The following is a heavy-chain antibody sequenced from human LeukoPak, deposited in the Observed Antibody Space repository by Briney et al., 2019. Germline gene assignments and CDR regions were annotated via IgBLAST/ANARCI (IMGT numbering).Heavy chain of an antibody. CDR3: ARDKREPRYAFDI. CDR1: GGSITSRSNY. V-gene: IGHV4-39*07. J-gene: IGHJ3*02. CDR2: INYSGST. Sequence: SETLSLTCTVSGGSITSRSNYWGWIRQPPGKGLEWIGSINYSGSTYYNPSLKSRVTISVDTSKNQFSLKVRSVTAADTAVYYCARDKREPRYAFDIWGQGTMVTVSS. D-gene: IGHD1-26*01.